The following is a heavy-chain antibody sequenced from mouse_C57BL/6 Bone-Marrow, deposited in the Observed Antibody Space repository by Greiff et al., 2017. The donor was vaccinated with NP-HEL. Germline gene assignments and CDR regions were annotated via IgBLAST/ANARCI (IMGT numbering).Heavy chain of an antibody. CDR2: IYPRSGNT. CDR1: GYTFTSYG. Sequence: QVQLKESGAELARPGASVKLSCKASGYTFTSYGISWVKQRTGQGLEWIGEIYPRSGNTYYNEKFKGKATLTADKSSSTAYMELRSLTSEDSAVYFCARNYGSYYCDYGGQGTTPTVSS. CDR3: ARNYGSYYCDY. D-gene: IGHD1-1*01. J-gene: IGHJ2*01. V-gene: IGHV1-81*01.